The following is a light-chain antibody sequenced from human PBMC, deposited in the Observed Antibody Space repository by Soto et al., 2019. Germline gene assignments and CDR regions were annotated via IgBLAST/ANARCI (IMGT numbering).Light chain of an antibody. J-gene: IGKJ4*01. Sequence: EILMTQSPTTLSVSPGERATLSCRASQSVSSNLAGYQQKPGQAPGLLVYDASTRATDIPARFSVSVSGTDFTLTISSLQSEAFGLYYCQQYDDWPLSVDGGTKVEIK. CDR2: DAS. CDR1: QSVSSN. V-gene: IGKV3D-15*01. CDR3: QQYDDWPLS.